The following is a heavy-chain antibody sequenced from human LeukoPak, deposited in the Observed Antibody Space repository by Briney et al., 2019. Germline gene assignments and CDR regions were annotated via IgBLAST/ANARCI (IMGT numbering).Heavy chain of an antibody. CDR1: GFTFSSYS. J-gene: IGHJ4*02. CDR2: ISSSSSTI. D-gene: IGHD3-3*01. V-gene: IGHV3-48*01. Sequence: AGGSLRLSCAASGFTFSSYSMTWVRQAPGKGLEWVSYISSSSSTIYYADSVKGRFTISRDNAKNSLYLQMNSLRAEDTAVYYCAREYKFWSGYSYYFDYWGQGTLVTVSS. CDR3: AREYKFWSGYSYYFDY.